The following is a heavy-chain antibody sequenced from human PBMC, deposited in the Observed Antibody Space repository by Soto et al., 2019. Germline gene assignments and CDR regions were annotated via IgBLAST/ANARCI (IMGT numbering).Heavy chain of an antibody. CDR3: VQSRCGGECLEIYSSHAYNGLDV. V-gene: IGHV2-5*02. CDR1: GLSLRTTGVG. J-gene: IGHJ6*02. D-gene: IGHD2-21*01. Sequence: QVTLKESGPTLVKPTQTLTLTCTVSGLSLRTTGVGVGWVRQPPGKALEWLALLYWDDDKRYSPSLRSRLTNAKDISETQVVLTMTNMDTVDTATYYCVQSRCGGECLEIYSSHAYNGLDVWGQGTTVTVSS. CDR2: LYWDDDK.